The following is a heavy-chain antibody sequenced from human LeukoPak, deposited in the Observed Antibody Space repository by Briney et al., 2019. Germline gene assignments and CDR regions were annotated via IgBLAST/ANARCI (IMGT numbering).Heavy chain of an antibody. V-gene: IGHV3-30-3*01. CDR3: ARAPRAYLFDY. J-gene: IGHJ4*02. D-gene: IGHD6-6*01. CDR1: GFTFSSYA. Sequence: PGGSLRLSCAASGFTFSSYAMHWVRQAPGKGLEWVAVISYDGSNKYYADSVKGRFTISRDNSKNTLYLQMNSLRTEDTAVYYCARAPRAYLFDYWGQGTLVTVSS. CDR2: ISYDGSNK.